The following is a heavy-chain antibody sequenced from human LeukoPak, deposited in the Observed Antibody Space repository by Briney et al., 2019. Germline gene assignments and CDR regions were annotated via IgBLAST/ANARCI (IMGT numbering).Heavy chain of an antibody. Sequence: PSETLSLTCTVSGGSISSYYWSWIRQPAGKGLEWIGRIYTSGSTNYNPSLKSRVTMSVDTSKNQFSLKLSSVTAADTAVYYCAREGSAYQLLYRAWFDPWGRGTLVTVSS. CDR2: IYTSGST. V-gene: IGHV4-4*07. J-gene: IGHJ5*02. CDR1: GGSISSYY. CDR3: AREGSAYQLLYRAWFDP. D-gene: IGHD2-2*02.